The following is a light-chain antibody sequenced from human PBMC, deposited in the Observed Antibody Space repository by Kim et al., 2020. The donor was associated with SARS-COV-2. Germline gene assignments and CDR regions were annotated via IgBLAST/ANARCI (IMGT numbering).Light chain of an antibody. J-gene: IGLJ3*02. CDR1: SSNIGSNY. CDR3: AAWDDSLSGWV. Sequence: GKRFPISCSGSSSNIGSNYVYWYQQVPGTAPKLLIHRNNQRPSGVPDRFSGSKSGTSASLAISGLRSEDEADYYCAAWDDSLSGWVFGGGTQLTVL. CDR2: RNN. V-gene: IGLV1-47*01.